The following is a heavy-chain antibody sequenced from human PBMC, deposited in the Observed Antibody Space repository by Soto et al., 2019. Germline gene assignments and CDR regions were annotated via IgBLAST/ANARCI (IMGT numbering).Heavy chain of an antibody. Sequence: QVQLVQSGAEVKKPGASVKVSCKVSGYTLTELSMHWVRQAPGQGLEWMGGFDPEDGETNYAQKFQGRVTMTEDTSTDTAYMELSSLRSEDTAVYFCATVRLRGYSYCGGLDYWGQGTLVTVSS. CDR1: GYTLTELS. V-gene: IGHV1-24*01. J-gene: IGHJ4*02. CDR3: ATVRLRGYSYCGGLDY. CDR2: FDPEDGET. D-gene: IGHD5-18*01.